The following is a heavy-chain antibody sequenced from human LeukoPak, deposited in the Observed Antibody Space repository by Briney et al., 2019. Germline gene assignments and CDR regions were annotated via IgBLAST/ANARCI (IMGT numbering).Heavy chain of an antibody. CDR2: FYSSEST. D-gene: IGHD6-13*01. Sequence: SETLSLTCTVSGGSISSYFWSWIRQPAGKGLEWIGRFYSSESTNCNPSLKSRVTMSVDTSKNQFSLKLSSVTAADTAVYYCARQYSSKFDYWGQGIMVTVSS. CDR3: ARQYSSKFDY. CDR1: GGSISSYF. J-gene: IGHJ4*02. V-gene: IGHV4-4*07.